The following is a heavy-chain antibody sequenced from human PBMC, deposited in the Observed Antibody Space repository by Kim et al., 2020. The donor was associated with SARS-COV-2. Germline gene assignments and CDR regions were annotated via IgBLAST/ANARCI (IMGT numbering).Heavy chain of an antibody. CDR2: ISYDGSNK. CDR3: AKAGIYGYLYYSDY. J-gene: IGHJ4*02. V-gene: IGHV3-30*18. Sequence: GGSLRLSCAASGFTFSSYGMHWVRQAPGKGLEWVAVISYDGSNKHYADSVKGRFTISRDNSKNTLYLQMNSLRAEDTAVYYCAKAGIYGYLYYSDYWGQGTLVTVSS. D-gene: IGHD5-18*01. CDR1: GFTFSSYG.